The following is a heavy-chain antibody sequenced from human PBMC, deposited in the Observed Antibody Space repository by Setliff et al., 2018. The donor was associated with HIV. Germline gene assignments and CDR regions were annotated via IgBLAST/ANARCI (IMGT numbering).Heavy chain of an antibody. V-gene: IGHV1-69-2*01. Sequence: GASVKVSCKASGYTFTDYYIHWVQQAPGKGLEWMGRVDPEDGETTYAEKFQGRITITADTSTDTAYLELSSLRSEDTAVYYCAAGGYDSSGYFPPLFDYWGQGTLVTVSS. CDR1: GYTFTDYY. J-gene: IGHJ4*02. CDR2: VDPEDGET. CDR3: AAGGYDSSGYFPPLFDY. D-gene: IGHD3-22*01.